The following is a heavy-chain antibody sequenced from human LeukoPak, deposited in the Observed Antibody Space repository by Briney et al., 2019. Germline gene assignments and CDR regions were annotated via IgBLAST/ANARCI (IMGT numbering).Heavy chain of an antibody. CDR3: ARASCGGDCYSRYYYGMDV. CDR2: IYTSGST. V-gene: IGHV4-4*07. CDR1: GGSISSYY. D-gene: IGHD2-21*02. J-gene: IGHJ6*02. Sequence: SETLSLTCTVSGGSISSYYWSWIRQPPGKGLEWIGRIYTSGSTNYNPSLKSRVTMSVDTSKNQFSLKLSSVIAADTAVYYCARASCGGDCYSRYYYGMDVWGQGTTVTVSS.